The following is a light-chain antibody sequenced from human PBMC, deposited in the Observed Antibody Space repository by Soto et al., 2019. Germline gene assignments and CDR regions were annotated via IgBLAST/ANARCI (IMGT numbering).Light chain of an antibody. CDR2: SNN. CDR1: SSNIGSNT. CDR3: AAWDDSLNGVV. J-gene: IGLJ2*01. V-gene: IGLV1-44*01. Sequence: QAVVTQPPSASGTPGQRVTISCSGSSSNIGSNTVNWYQQVPGTAPKLLIYSNNQRPSGVPDRFSGSKSGTSVSLAISGLQSEDEADYYCAAWDDSLNGVVLGGGTQLTVL.